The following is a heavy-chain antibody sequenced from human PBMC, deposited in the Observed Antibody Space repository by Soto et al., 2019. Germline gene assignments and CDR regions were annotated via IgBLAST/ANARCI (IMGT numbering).Heavy chain of an antibody. J-gene: IGHJ6*02. CDR3: ASVELNLLGDYGMDV. D-gene: IGHD1-26*01. V-gene: IGHV1-69*13. Sequence: ASVKVSCKASGGTFSSYAISWVRQAPGQGLEWMGGIIPIFGTANYAQKFQGRVTITADESTSTAYMELSSLRSEDTAVYYCASVELNLLGDYGMDVWGQATKVPVS. CDR1: GGTFSSYA. CDR2: IIPIFGTA.